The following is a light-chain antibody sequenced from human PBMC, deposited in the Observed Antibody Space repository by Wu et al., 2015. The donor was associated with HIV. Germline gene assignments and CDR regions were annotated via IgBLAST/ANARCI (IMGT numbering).Light chain of an antibody. CDR2: DAS. J-gene: IGKJ3*01. CDR1: QNINNY. Sequence: DIQMTQSPSSLSASIGDRVTLTCRASQNINNYLNWYQQELGKAPKLLIYDASTLQSGVPSRFSGSGSGTEFTLTISSLQREDFATYYCQQGYRAPPVFGPGTKVDI. V-gene: IGKV1-39*01. CDR3: QQGYRAPPV.